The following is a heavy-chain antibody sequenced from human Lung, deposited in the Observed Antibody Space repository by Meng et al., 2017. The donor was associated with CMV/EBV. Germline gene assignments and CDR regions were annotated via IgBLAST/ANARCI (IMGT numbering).Heavy chain of an antibody. CDR2: INGDGSST. CDR3: ARGCTNTNCYKSDFDY. D-gene: IGHD2-2*02. V-gene: IGHV3-74*01. Sequence: SCAASGFTFNNYWMHWVRQAPGKGLVWVSRINGDGSSTTYADSVKGRFTVSRDNAKNTLYLQMNSLRAADTAVYYCARGCTNTNCYKSDFDYWDQGTXVTVSS. CDR1: GFTFNNYW. J-gene: IGHJ4*02.